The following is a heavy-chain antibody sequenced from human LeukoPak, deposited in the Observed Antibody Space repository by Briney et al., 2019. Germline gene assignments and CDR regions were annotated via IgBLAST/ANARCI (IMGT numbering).Heavy chain of an antibody. Sequence: GGSLRLSCAASGFTFSRYWMNWVRQAPGKGLEWVATIKHYGSQIYYVDSVKGRFTISRDNAKNSLYMQMNSLRAEDTAVYYCARTYYYGSGSYSKDWTFDSWGQGTLVTVSS. D-gene: IGHD3-10*01. CDR3: ARTYYYGSGSYSKDWTFDS. CDR1: GFTFSRYW. CDR2: IKHYGSQI. V-gene: IGHV3-7*05. J-gene: IGHJ4*02.